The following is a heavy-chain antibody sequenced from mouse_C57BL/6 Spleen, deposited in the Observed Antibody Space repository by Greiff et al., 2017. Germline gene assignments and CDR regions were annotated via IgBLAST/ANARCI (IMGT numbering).Heavy chain of an antibody. CDR2: ISSGGSYT. J-gene: IGHJ3*01. CDR1: GFSFSSYG. Sequence: EVKLVESGGDLVKPGGSLKLSCAASGFSFSSYGMSWVRQTPDKRLEWVATISSGGSYTYYPDSVKGRFTISRDNAKNTLYLQMSSLKYEDTAMYYCARHRGYYYGGSYGGFAYWGQGTLVTVSA. D-gene: IGHD1-1*01. V-gene: IGHV5-6*01. CDR3: ARHRGYYYGGSYGGFAY.